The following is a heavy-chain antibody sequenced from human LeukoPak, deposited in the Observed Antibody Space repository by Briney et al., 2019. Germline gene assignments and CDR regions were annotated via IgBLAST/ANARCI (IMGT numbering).Heavy chain of an antibody. CDR1: GYTFTGYY. Sequence: ASVKVSRKASGYTFTGYYMHWVRQAPGQGLEWMGWINPNSGGTNYAQKFQGRVTMTRDTSISTAYMELSRLRSDDTAVYYCARDNYGSGRSDYWGQGTLVTVSS. CDR2: INPNSGGT. D-gene: IGHD3-10*01. CDR3: ARDNYGSGRSDY. V-gene: IGHV1-2*02. J-gene: IGHJ4*02.